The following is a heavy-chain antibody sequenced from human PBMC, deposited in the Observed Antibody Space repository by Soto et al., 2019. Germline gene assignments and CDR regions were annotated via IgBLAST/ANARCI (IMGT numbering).Heavy chain of an antibody. D-gene: IGHD3-22*01. CDR2: ISYDGSNK. CDR3: ATAGGYDMRT. J-gene: IGHJ4*02. Sequence: QAQLVESGGGVVQPGRSLRLSCAASGFTFSSYAMHWVRQAPGKGLEWVAVISYDGSNKYYADSVKGRFTISRDNSKNTLYLQMNSLRAEDTAVYYCATAGGYDMRTWGQGTLVTVSS. V-gene: IGHV3-30-3*01. CDR1: GFTFSSYA.